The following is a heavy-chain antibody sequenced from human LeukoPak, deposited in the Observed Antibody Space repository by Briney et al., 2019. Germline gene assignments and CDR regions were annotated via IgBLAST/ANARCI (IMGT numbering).Heavy chain of an antibody. CDR3: ARDRGTYNWFDP. Sequence: GGSLRLSCAASGFMFSSYWMSWVRQAPGKGLEWVSGINWSGGSTGYADSVKGRFTISRDNAKNSLYLQMNSLRAEDTALYYCARDRGTYNWFDPWGQGTLVTVSS. V-gene: IGHV3-20*04. CDR1: GFMFSSYW. CDR2: INWSGGST. J-gene: IGHJ5*02.